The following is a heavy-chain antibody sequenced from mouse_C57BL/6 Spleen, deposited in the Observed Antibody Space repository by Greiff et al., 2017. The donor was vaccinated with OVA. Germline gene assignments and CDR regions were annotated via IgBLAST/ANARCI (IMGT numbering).Heavy chain of an antibody. Sequence: VQLKQSGPELVKPGASVKIPCKASGYTFTDYNMDWVKQSHGKSLEWIGDINPNNGGTIYNQKFKGKATLTVDKSSSTAYMELRSLTSVYTAVYYCARGYYGNYGAMDYWGQGTSVTVSS. V-gene: IGHV1-18*01. CDR3: ARGYYGNYGAMDY. D-gene: IGHD2-1*01. J-gene: IGHJ4*01. CDR2: INPNNGGT. CDR1: GYTFTDYN.